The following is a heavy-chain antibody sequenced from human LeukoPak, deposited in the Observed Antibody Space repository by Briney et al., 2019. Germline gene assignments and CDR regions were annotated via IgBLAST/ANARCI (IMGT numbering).Heavy chain of an antibody. Sequence: GASVKVSCKASGYTFTSYGISWVRQAPGQGLEWMGGIIPIFGTANYAQKFQGRVTITADESTSTAYMELSSLRSEDTAVYYCARVGYCSSTSCYGYYYGMDVWGQGTTVTVSS. CDR1: GYTFTSYG. D-gene: IGHD2-2*01. CDR2: IIPIFGTA. V-gene: IGHV1-69*13. J-gene: IGHJ6*02. CDR3: ARVGYCSSTSCYGYYYGMDV.